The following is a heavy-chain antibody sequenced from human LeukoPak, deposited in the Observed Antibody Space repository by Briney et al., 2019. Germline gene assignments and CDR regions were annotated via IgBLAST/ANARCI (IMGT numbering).Heavy chain of an antibody. D-gene: IGHD4-17*01. Sequence: GGSLRLSCVASGFTFRNYWMSWVRQAPGKGLEWVSVIYSGGSTYYADSVKGRFTISRDNSKNTLYLQMNSLRAEDTAVYYCARDSDDYGDYVPGNWFDPWGQGTLVTVSS. CDR2: IYSGGST. CDR1: GFTFRNYW. CDR3: ARDSDDYGDYVPGNWFDP. J-gene: IGHJ5*02. V-gene: IGHV3-53*01.